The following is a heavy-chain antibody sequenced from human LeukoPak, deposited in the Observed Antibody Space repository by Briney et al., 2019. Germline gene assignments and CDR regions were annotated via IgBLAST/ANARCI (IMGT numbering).Heavy chain of an antibody. CDR3: AKESIVVVPAALDY. CDR2: ISWRSSDI. D-gene: IGHD2-2*01. CDR1: GFTLSSYN. Sequence: GGSLRLSCVASGFTLSSYNMKWVRQAPGKRLEWVSSISWRSSDIEYADSVKGRFTISRDNSKNTLYLQMNSLRAEDTAVYYCAKESIVVVPAALDYWGQGTLVTVSS. V-gene: IGHV3-21*01. J-gene: IGHJ4*02.